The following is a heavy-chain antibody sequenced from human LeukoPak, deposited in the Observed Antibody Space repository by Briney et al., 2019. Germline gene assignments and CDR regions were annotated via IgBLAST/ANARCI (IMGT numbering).Heavy chain of an antibody. V-gene: IGHV1-18*01. J-gene: IGHJ4*02. D-gene: IGHD5-18*01. CDR3: ARQVDTTMALPDY. CDR1: GYTFTSYG. Sequence: ASVKVSCKASGYTFTSYGISWVRQAPGQGLEWMGWISAYNGNTNYAQKLQGRVTMTTDTSTSTAYMEPRSLRSDDTAMFYCARQVDTTMALPDYWGQGTLVTVSS. CDR2: ISAYNGNT.